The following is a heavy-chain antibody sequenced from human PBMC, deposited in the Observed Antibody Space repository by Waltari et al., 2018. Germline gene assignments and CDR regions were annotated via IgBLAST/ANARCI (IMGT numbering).Heavy chain of an antibody. CDR1: GFTFSSYW. V-gene: IGHV3-7*01. CDR3: ARWGSGYYKGNYYYGMDV. J-gene: IGHJ6*02. Sequence: EVQLVESGGGLVQPGGSLRLSCAASGFTFSSYWMSWVRQAPGTGLEWVANIKQDGSEKYYVDSVKGRFTISRDNAKNSLYLQMNSLRAEDTAVYYCARWGSGYYKGNYYYGMDVWGQGTTVTVSS. D-gene: IGHD3-3*01. CDR2: IKQDGSEK.